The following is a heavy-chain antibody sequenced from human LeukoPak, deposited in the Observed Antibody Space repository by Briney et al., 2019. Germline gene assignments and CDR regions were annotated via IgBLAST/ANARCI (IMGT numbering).Heavy chain of an antibody. CDR3: ARGYYYDSSGYYSPYYFDY. CDR2: INHSGGT. Sequence: PSETLSLTCAVYGGSFSGYYWSWIRQPPGKGLEWIGEINHSGGTNYNPSLKSRVTISVDTSKNQFSLKLSSVTAADTAVYYCARGYYYDSSGYYSPYYFDYWGQGTLVTVSS. J-gene: IGHJ4*02. CDR1: GGSFSGYY. V-gene: IGHV4-34*01. D-gene: IGHD3-22*01.